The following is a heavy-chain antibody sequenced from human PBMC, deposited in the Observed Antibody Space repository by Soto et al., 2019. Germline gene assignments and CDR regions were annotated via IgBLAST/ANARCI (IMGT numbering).Heavy chain of an antibody. CDR1: GGSISSSNW. Sequence: QVQLQESGPGLVKPSGTLSLTCAVSGGSISSSNWWSWVRQPPGKGLEWIGEIYHSGSTNYNPSLKSGVTISVDKSKNQFSLKLSSVTAADTAGYYCARVSGSYYYGMDVWGQGTTVTVSS. CDR2: IYHSGST. CDR3: ARVSGSYYYGMDV. D-gene: IGHD1-26*01. J-gene: IGHJ6*02. V-gene: IGHV4-4*02.